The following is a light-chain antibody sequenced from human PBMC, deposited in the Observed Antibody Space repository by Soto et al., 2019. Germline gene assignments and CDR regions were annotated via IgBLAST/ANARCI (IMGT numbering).Light chain of an antibody. Sequence: TQTPATLSVSPGDRATLSCRACQSVSSYVAWYQQKPGQAPRLLIYDAANRATGIPARFSGSGSGTDFTLTISSLEPEDFAVYYCQQRSNWPRWTFGQGTKVDI. V-gene: IGKV3-11*01. CDR3: QQRSNWPRWT. J-gene: IGKJ1*01. CDR2: DAA. CDR1: QSVSSY.